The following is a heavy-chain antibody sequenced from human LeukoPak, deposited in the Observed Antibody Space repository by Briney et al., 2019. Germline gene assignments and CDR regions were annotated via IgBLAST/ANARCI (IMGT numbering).Heavy chain of an antibody. CDR3: AKDRYCSGGSCYLGILDY. V-gene: IGHV3-30*02. J-gene: IGHJ4*02. CDR1: GFTFSSYG. Sequence: QSGGSLRLSCAASGFTFSSYGMHWVRQAPGKGLEWVAFIRYDGSNKYYADSVKGRFTISRDNSKNTLYLQMNSLRAEDTAVCYCAKDRYCSGGSCYLGILDYWGQGTLVTVSS. CDR2: IRYDGSNK. D-gene: IGHD2-15*01.